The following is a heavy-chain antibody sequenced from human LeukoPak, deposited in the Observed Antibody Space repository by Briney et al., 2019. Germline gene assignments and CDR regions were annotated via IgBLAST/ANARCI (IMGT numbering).Heavy chain of an antibody. Sequence: PGGSLRLSCAASGFTLSSYEMNWVRQAPGKGLEWVSYISSSGSTIYYADSVKGRFTISRDNAKNSLYLQMNSLRAEDTAVYYCAREVDSGYYYMDVWGKGTTVTVSS. CDR2: ISSSGSTI. D-gene: IGHD5-12*01. CDR1: GFTLSSYE. J-gene: IGHJ6*03. CDR3: AREVDSGYYYMDV. V-gene: IGHV3-48*03.